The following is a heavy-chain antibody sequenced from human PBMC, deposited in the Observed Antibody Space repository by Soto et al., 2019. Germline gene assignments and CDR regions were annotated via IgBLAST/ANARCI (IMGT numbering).Heavy chain of an antibody. J-gene: IGHJ4*02. CDR3: ESDLRVSGSYPTDY. CDR2: ISAYNGNT. CDR1: GYTFTSYG. V-gene: IGHV1-18*01. Sequence: QVQLVQSGAEVKKPGASVKVSCKASGYTFTSYGISWVRQAPGQGLEWMGWISAYNGNTNYAQKLQGRVTMTTDTXESTAYMELRRLGSDDTAVYYCESDLRVSGSYPTDYWGQGTLVTVSS. D-gene: IGHD1-26*01.